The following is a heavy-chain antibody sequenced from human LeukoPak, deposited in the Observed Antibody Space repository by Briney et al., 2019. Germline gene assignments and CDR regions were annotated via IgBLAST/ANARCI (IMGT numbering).Heavy chain of an antibody. D-gene: IGHD4-11*01. CDR1: GGSFSGYY. V-gene: IGHV4-34*01. Sequence: SETLSLTCAVYGGSFSGYYWSWIRQPPGKGLEWIGEINHSGSTNYNPSLKSRVTIPVDTSKNQFSLKLSSVTAADTAVYYCARSWATTFDYWGQGTLVTVSS. J-gene: IGHJ4*02. CDR3: ARSWATTFDY. CDR2: INHSGST.